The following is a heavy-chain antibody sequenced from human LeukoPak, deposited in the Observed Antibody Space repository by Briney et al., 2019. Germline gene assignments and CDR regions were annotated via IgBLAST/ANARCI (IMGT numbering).Heavy chain of an antibody. D-gene: IGHD6-13*01. CDR1: GGSISSYY. Sequence: SETLSLTCTVSGGSISSYYWSWIRQPPGKGLEWIGYIYYSGSTNYNPSLKSRVTISVDTSKNQFSLKLSSVTAADTAVYYCARDGEAAAGPPGGWFDPWGQGTLVTVSS. CDR2: IYYSGST. CDR3: ARDGEAAAGPPGGWFDP. J-gene: IGHJ5*02. V-gene: IGHV4-59*12.